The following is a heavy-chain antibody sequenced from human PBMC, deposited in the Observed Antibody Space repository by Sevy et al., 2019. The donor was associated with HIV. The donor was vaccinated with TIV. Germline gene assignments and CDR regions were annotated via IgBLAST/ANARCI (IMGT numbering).Heavy chain of an antibody. J-gene: IGHJ4*02. CDR1: GGSISSTNL. D-gene: IGHD3-10*01. CDR3: SRAPRARGQGNFDF. V-gene: IGHV4-4*02. CDR2: IYHTGSI. Sequence: SETLSITCAVSGGSISSTNLWTWVRQPPGKGLEWIGEIYHTGSINYNPSLKSRVTISVDKSKNQFSLKLNSVTAADTAVYYCSRAPRARGQGNFDFWGQGTLVTVSS.